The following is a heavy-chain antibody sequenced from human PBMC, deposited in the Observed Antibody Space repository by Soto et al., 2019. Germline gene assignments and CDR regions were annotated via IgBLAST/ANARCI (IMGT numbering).Heavy chain of an antibody. CDR2: ISSTITYI. J-gene: IGHJ4*02. CDR3: AKETRLFDY. CDR1: GFTFSTYN. Sequence: GGSLRLSCAASGFTFSTYNMNWVRQAPGKGLEWVSSISSTITYIYYADSVKGRFTVSRDNSKNTLYLEMNSLRAEDTAVYYCAKETRLFDYWGQGTLVTVSS. V-gene: IGHV3-21*01.